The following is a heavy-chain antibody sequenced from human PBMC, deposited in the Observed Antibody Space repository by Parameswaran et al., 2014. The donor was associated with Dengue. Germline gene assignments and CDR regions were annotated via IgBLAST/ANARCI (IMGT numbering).Heavy chain of an antibody. CDR3: ARGVRGILMVYATYFDY. D-gene: IGHD2-8*01. J-gene: IGHJ4*02. V-gene: IGHV4-59*12. CDR2: SITVGAP. Sequence: RWIRQPPGRDWSGLGISITVGAPTTTPPSKSRVTISVDTSKNQFSLKLSSVTAADTAVYYCARGVRGILMVYATYFDYWGQGTLVTVSS.